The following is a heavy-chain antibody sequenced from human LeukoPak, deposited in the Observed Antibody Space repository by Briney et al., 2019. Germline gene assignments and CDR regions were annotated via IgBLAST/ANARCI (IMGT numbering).Heavy chain of an antibody. CDR1: GFTLTDY. D-gene: IGHD2-2*01. Sequence: ASVKVSCEASGFTLTDYIHWVRQDPRQGLQWMGWIKPNSGDTDYAQKFQGRVTMTRDTSISTVYMELSSLRSDDTAVYYCARADSVPAGDYHYWYMDVWGKGTTVTVSS. V-gene: IGHV1-2*02. CDR2: IKPNSGDT. CDR3: ARADSVPAGDYHYWYMDV. J-gene: IGHJ6*03.